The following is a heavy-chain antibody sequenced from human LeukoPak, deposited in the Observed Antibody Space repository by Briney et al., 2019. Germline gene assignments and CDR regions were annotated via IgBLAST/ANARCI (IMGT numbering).Heavy chain of an antibody. V-gene: IGHV3-21*01. CDR1: GFTFSSYS. CDR2: ISSSSSYI. D-gene: IGHD6-19*01. Sequence: GGSLRLSCAASGFTFSSYSMNWVRQAPGKGLEWVSSISSSSSYIYYADSVKGRFTISRDNAKNSLYLQMNSLRAEDTAVYYCARGSVSGWYSRKRKFDYWGQGTLVTVSS. CDR3: ARGSVSGWYSRKRKFDY. J-gene: IGHJ4*02.